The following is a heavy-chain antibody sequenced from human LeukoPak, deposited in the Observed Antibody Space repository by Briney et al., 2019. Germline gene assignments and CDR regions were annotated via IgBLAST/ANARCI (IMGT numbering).Heavy chain of an antibody. CDR1: GGSISSGGYY. D-gene: IGHD4-23*01. CDR2: IYHSGST. Sequence: PSETLSLTCTVSGGSISSGGYYWSWIRQPPGKGLEWIGYIYHSGSTYYNPSLKSRVTISVDRSKNQFSLKLNSVTAADTAVYYCARNFGGLDYWGQGTLVTVSS. V-gene: IGHV4-30-2*01. J-gene: IGHJ4*02. CDR3: ARNFGGLDY.